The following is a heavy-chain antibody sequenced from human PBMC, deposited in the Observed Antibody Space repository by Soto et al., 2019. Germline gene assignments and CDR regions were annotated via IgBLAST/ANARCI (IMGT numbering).Heavy chain of an antibody. V-gene: IGHV1-46*01. Sequence: ASVKVSCKASGYTFTSYYMHWVRQAPGQGLEWMGIINPSGGSTSYAQKFQGRVTMTRDTSTSTVYMELSSLRSEDTAVYYCARVAVAGLWSGYYDAFDIWGQGTMVTVSS. D-gene: IGHD3-3*01. CDR3: ARVAVAGLWSGYYDAFDI. CDR1: GYTFTSYY. CDR2: INPSGGST. J-gene: IGHJ3*02.